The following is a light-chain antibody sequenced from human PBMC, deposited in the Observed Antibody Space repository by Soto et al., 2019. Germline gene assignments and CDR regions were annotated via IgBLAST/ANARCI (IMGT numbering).Light chain of an antibody. CDR2: EVS. V-gene: IGLV2-23*02. CDR3: CSYAGSSTFLYV. Sequence: SVLTQPPSASGSPGQSVTISCTGTSSDVGSYNLVSWYQQHPGKAPKLMIYEVSKRPSGVSNRFSGSKSGNTASLTISGLQAEDEADYYCCSYAGSSTFLYVFGTGTKVTVL. CDR1: SSDVGSYNL. J-gene: IGLJ1*01.